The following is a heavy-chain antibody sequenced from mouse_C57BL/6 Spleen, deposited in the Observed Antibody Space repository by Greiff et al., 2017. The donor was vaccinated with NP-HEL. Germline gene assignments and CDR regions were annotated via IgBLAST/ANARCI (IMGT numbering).Heavy chain of an antibody. CDR3: ARHEDYDYGGFAY. Sequence: EVQLVESGGDLVKPGGSLKLSCAASGFTFSSYGMSWVRQTPDKRLEWVATISSGGSYTYYPDSVKGRFTISRDNAKNTLYLQMSSLKSEDTAMYYCARHEDYDYGGFAYWGQGTLVTVSA. J-gene: IGHJ3*01. V-gene: IGHV5-6*01. CDR2: ISSGGSYT. D-gene: IGHD2-4*01. CDR1: GFTFSSYG.